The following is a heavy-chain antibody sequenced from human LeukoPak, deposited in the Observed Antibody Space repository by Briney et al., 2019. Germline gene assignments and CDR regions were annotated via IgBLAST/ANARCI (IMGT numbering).Heavy chain of an antibody. CDR3: AGIPVFGVVLHQEPV. D-gene: IGHD2-8*01. Sequence: SVKVSCKASGGTFSDYALNWVRQAPGQGLGWMGVFIPVLGTANSTQNFQDRVSITADISTHTVYMELSSLKSEDTAVYFCAGIPVFGVVLHQEPVWGKGTTVTVSS. CDR1: GGTFSDYA. V-gene: IGHV1-69*10. CDR2: FIPVLGTA. J-gene: IGHJ6*04.